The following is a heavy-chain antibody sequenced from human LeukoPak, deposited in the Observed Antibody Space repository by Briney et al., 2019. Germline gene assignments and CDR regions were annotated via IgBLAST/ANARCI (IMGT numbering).Heavy chain of an antibody. J-gene: IGHJ3*02. CDR1: GFTFSSFS. CDR3: AREIVVPAAIAPDAFDI. CDR2: ISSSSSYI. V-gene: IGHV3-21*01. D-gene: IGHD2-2*01. Sequence: GGSLRLSCAASGFTFSSFSMNWVRQAPGKGLEWVSSISSSSSYIYYADSVKGRFTISRDNAKNSLYLQMNSLRAEDTAVYYCAREIVVPAAIAPDAFDIWGQGTMVTVSS.